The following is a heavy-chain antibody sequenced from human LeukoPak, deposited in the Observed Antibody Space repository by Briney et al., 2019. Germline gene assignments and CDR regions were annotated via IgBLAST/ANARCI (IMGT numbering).Heavy chain of an antibody. J-gene: IGHJ4*02. Sequence: GGSLRLSCAASGFTFNSHAMSWVRQAPGKGLEWVSGISGSGGTTDYADSVKGRFTISRDTSKNTLYLQMSSLRAEDTAVYYCARSDCHGIWYYVLDSWGQGTLVTVSS. CDR2: ISGSGGTT. D-gene: IGHD3-10*02. V-gene: IGHV3-23*01. CDR3: ARSDCHGIWYYVLDS. CDR1: GFTFNSHA.